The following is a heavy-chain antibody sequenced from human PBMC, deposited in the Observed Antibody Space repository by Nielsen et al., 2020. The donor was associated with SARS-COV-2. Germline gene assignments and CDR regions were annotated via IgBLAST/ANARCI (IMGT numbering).Heavy chain of an antibody. CDR1: GGSISRGGYY. J-gene: IGHJ5*02. V-gene: IGHV4-39*07. CDR3: AGALLWFGEFGWFDP. Sequence: SETLSLTCTVSGGSISRGGYYWGWIRQPPGKGLEWIGSIYYSGSTYYNPALKSRVTISVDTSKNQFSLKLSSVTAADTAVYYCAGALLWFGEFGWFDPWGQGTLVTVSS. CDR2: IYYSGST. D-gene: IGHD3-10*01.